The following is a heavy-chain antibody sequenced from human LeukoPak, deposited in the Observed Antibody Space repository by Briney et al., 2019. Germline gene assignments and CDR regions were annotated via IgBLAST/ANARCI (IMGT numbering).Heavy chain of an antibody. D-gene: IGHD2-8*01. CDR3: ARGSIVLMVYANSGWFDP. J-gene: IGHJ5*02. Sequence: PSETLSLTCAVYGGSFSGYYWSWTRQPPGKGLEWIGEINHSGSTNYNPSLKSRVTISVDTSKNQFSLKLSSVTAADTAVYYCARGSIVLMVYANSGWFDPWGQGTLVTVSS. CDR2: INHSGST. CDR1: GGSFSGYY. V-gene: IGHV4-34*01.